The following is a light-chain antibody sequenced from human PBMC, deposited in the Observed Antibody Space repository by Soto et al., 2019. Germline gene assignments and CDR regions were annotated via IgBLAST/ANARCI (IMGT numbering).Light chain of an antibody. V-gene: IGLV2-23*01. J-gene: IGLJ1*01. Sequence: QSALTQPASVSGSPGQSITISCTGTSSDVGSYNLVSWYQQHPGKAPKLMIYEGSKRPSGVSNRFSGSKSGNTASLKISGLQAEDEADYYCCSYAGSSTRVLGTGTKLTVL. CDR3: CSYAGSSTRV. CDR1: SSDVGSYNL. CDR2: EGS.